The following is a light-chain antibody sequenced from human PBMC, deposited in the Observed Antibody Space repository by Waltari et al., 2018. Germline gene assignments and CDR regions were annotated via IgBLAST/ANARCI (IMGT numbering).Light chain of an antibody. CDR2: KVS. CDR3: MQGTHWPPFT. J-gene: IGKJ3*01. CDR1: QSLVHSAGNTY. Sequence: DVVMTQSPLSLPVTLGQPASISCRSSQSLVHSAGNTYLNWFQERPGQSPRRLIYKVSNRDSGVPDRFSGSGSGTDVTLKISRVEAEDVGVYYCMQGTHWPPFTFGPGTKVDIK. V-gene: IGKV2-30*02.